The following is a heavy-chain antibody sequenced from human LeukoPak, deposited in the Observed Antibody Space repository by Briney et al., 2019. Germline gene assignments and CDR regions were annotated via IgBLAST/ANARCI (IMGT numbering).Heavy chain of an antibody. CDR3: ASEADTDAFDI. V-gene: IGHV1-2*06. Sequence: ASVKVSCKSSGYTFTGYYIHWVRQAPGQGLEWMGRINPNSSDTNYAQKFQGRVTMTRDTSISTVYMEQSRLRSDDTAVYYCASEADTDAFDIWGQGIMVTVSS. CDR2: INPNSSDT. J-gene: IGHJ3*02. D-gene: IGHD6-19*01. CDR1: GYTFTGYY.